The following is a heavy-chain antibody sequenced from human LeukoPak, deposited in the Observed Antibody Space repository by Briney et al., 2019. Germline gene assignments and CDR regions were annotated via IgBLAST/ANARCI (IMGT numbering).Heavy chain of an antibody. D-gene: IGHD1-26*01. V-gene: IGHV3-7*01. J-gene: IGHJ3*02. CDR3: ARDSGSGSYSLGVFDI. CDR1: GFTLSSYW. CDR2: IKQDGSEK. Sequence: GVSLRLSCAASGFTLSSYWMSWVRQAPGKGLEWVANIKQDGSEKYYVDSVKGRFTISRDNAKNSLYLQMNSLRAEDTAVYYCARDSGSGSYSLGVFDIWGQGTMVAVSS.